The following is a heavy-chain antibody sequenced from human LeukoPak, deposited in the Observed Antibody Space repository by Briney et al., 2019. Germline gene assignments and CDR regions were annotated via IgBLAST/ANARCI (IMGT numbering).Heavy chain of an antibody. CDR2: ISGSGGST. CDR3: ARGSSSPGDRQDYYFDY. CDR1: GFTFSSYA. J-gene: IGHJ4*02. D-gene: IGHD6-6*01. Sequence: GGSLRLSCAASGFTFSSYAMSWVRQAPGKGLEWVSAISGSGGSTYYADSVKGRFTISRDNSKNTLYLQMNSLRAEDTAVYYCARGSSSPGDRQDYYFDYWGQGTLVTVSP. V-gene: IGHV3-23*01.